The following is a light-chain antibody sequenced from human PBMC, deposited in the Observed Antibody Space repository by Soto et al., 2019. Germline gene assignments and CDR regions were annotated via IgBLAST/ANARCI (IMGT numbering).Light chain of an antibody. CDR2: DVS. CDR3: SSYTSSIKV. V-gene: IGLV2-14*01. CDR1: SSDVGGYNY. Sequence: QSALTQPASVSGSPGQSITISCTGTSSDVGGYNYVSWYQQHPGKAPKLMIYDVSNRPSGVSNRFSGTKSSNTASLTISGLQAEEEADYYCSSYTSSIKVFGTGTKVTVL. J-gene: IGLJ1*01.